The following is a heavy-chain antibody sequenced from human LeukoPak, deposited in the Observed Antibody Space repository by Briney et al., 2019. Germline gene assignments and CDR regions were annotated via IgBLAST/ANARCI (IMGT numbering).Heavy chain of an antibody. Sequence: SETLSLTCAVYGGSFSGYYWSWIRQPPGKGLEWIGEINHSGSTNYNPSLKSRVTISVDTSKNQFSLKLSSVTAADTAVYYCARSRRSGYGMDVWGQGTTVTVSS. CDR1: GGSFSGYY. D-gene: IGHD6-19*01. CDR3: ARSRRSGYGMDV. CDR2: INHSGST. V-gene: IGHV4-34*01. J-gene: IGHJ6*02.